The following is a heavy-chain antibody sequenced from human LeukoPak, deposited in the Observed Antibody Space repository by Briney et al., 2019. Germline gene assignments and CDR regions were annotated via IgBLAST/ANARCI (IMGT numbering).Heavy chain of an antibody. Sequence: GASVKVSCKASGYTFTSYDINWVRQAPGQRLEWMGWINAGNGNTKYSQKFQGRVTITRDTSASTAYMELGSLRSEDTAVYYCARVGEAMTTVTSFGDYWGQGTLVTVSS. V-gene: IGHV1-3*01. J-gene: IGHJ4*02. CDR2: INAGNGNT. D-gene: IGHD4-17*01. CDR1: GYTFTSYD. CDR3: ARVGEAMTTVTSFGDY.